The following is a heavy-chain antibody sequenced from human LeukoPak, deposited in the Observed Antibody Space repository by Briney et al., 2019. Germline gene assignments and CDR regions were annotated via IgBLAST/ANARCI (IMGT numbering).Heavy chain of an antibody. D-gene: IGHD6-19*01. V-gene: IGHV4-4*02. J-gene: IGHJ4*02. CDR3: ARHVTRWLAFGKGEGFDY. CDR2: IYHSGST. Sequence: ETXSLTCAVSGGSISSSNWWSWVGPRPGKGVGWIGEIYHSGSTNYNPSLKIRVTISVDKSKNQFSLKLSSVTAADTAVYYCARHVTRWLAFGKGEGFDYWGQGTLVTVSS. CDR1: GGSISSSNW.